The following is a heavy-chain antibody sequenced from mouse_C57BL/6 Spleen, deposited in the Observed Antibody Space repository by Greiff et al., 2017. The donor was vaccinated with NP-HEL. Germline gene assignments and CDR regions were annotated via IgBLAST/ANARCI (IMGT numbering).Heavy chain of an antibody. J-gene: IGHJ2*01. V-gene: IGHV5-6*01. CDR1: GFTFSSYG. CDR2: ISSGGSYT. Sequence: EVMLVESGGDLVKPGGSLKLSCAASGFTFSSYGMSWVRQTPDKRLEWVATISSGGSYTYYPDSVKGRFTISRDNAKNTLYLQMSSLKSEDTAMYYCARLGIYYGSSYYFDYWGQGTTLTVSS. D-gene: IGHD1-1*01. CDR3: ARLGIYYGSSYYFDY.